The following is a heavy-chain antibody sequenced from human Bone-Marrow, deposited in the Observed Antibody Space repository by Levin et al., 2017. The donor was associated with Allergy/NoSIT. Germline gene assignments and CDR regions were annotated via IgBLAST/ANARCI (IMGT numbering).Heavy chain of an antibody. D-gene: IGHD2-8*01. V-gene: IGHV3-11*01. CDR2: ISHSATTI. CDR1: GFNFNVYY. J-gene: IGHJ3*01. CDR3: AGVGKGGVFDF. Sequence: GGSLRLSCAASGFNFNVYYMSWIRQAPGKGLEWLSYISHSATTIYYADSGEGRFTISRDNARNSLYLQMNSLRAEDTAVYYCAGVGKGGVFDFWGQGSLVTVSS.